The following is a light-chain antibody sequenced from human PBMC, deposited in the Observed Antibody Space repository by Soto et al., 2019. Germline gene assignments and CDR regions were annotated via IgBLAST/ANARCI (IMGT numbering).Light chain of an antibody. CDR1: QSISSW. CDR3: QQYNNYWT. J-gene: IGKJ1*01. Sequence: DIQMTQSPSTLSASVGDRVTITCRASQSISSWLAWYQQKPGKAPKLLIYKASSLESGVPSRFSGSGSGTEFTLTISSLQPDDFATYYCQQYNNYWTVGQGPKVEIK. CDR2: KAS. V-gene: IGKV1-5*03.